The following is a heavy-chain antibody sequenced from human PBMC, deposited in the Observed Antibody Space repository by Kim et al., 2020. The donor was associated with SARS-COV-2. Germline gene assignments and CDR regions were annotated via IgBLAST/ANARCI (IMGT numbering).Heavy chain of an antibody. CDR3: ARDGRYCSSTSCYVIDY. CDR2: IIPILGIA. D-gene: IGHD2-2*01. V-gene: IGHV1-69*10. CDR1: GGTFSSYA. Sequence: SVKVSCKASGGTFSSYAISWVRQAPGQGLEWMGWIIPILGIANYAQKFQGRVTITADKSTSTAYMELSSLRSEDTAVYYCARDGRYCSSTSCYVIDYWGQGTLGTVSS. J-gene: IGHJ4*02.